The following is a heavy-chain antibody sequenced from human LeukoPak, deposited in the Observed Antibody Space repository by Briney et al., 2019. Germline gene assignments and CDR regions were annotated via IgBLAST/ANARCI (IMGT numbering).Heavy chain of an antibody. V-gene: IGHV3-7*01. CDR1: GFTFSSYW. J-gene: IGHJ6*04. CDR3: AELGITMIGGV. D-gene: IGHD3-10*02. Sequence: GGSLRLSCAASGFTFSSYWMTWVRQAPGKGLEWVANIRQDGSDKFYVDSVKGRFTISRDNAKNSLYLQMNSLRAEDTAVYYCAELGITMIGGVWGKGTTVTISS. CDR2: IRQDGSDK.